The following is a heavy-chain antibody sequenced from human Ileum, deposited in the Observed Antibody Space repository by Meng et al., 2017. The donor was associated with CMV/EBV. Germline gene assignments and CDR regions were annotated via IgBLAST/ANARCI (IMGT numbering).Heavy chain of an antibody. CDR2: TNEDGSDK. Sequence: GESLKISCAASGSSFSNSWMIWVRRAPGKGLEWVAKTNEDGSDKYYVDSVKGRFTISRDNAENLVFLQMNSLRPDDTAVYYCARHVRYRFDYWGQGALVTVSS. CDR1: GSSFSNSW. V-gene: IGHV3-7*01. D-gene: IGHD4-11*01. J-gene: IGHJ4*02. CDR3: ARHVRYRFDY.